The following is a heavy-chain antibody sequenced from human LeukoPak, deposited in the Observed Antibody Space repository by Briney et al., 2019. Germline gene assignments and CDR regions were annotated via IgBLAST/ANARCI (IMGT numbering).Heavy chain of an antibody. CDR3: TTALRGRITFGGVIAKYYFDY. Sequence: GGSLRLSCAASGFTFSNAWMSWVRQAPGKGLEWVGRIKSKTDGGTTDYAAPVKGRFTISRDDSKNTLYLQMNSLKTEDTAVYYCTTALRGRITFGGVIAKYYFDYWGQGTLVTVSS. CDR2: IKSKTDGGTT. D-gene: IGHD3-16*02. CDR1: GFTFSNAW. J-gene: IGHJ4*02. V-gene: IGHV3-15*01.